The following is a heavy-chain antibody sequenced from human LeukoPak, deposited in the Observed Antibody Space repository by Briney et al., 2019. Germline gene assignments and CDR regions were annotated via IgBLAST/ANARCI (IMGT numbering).Heavy chain of an antibody. J-gene: IGHJ3*02. V-gene: IGHV4-39*02. CDR3: AREAYGDAFDI. CDR2: MFYSGST. CDR1: GVSISSSNYY. Sequence: SETLSLTCTVSGVSISSSNYYWGWTRQPPGQVLEWIGSMFYSGSTYYNPSLKSRVTISLDTSNNQFSLKLSSVTAADTSVYYCAREAYGDAFDIWGQGTVVTVSS. D-gene: IGHD2-21*01.